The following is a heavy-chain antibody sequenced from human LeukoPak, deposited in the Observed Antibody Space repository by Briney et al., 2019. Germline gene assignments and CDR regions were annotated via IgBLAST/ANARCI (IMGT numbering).Heavy chain of an antibody. J-gene: IGHJ4*02. D-gene: IGHD3-3*01. CDR3: ARGLASGYPPIPFDY. CDR1: GYSISSGYY. V-gene: IGHV4-34*12. CDR2: IIDTGST. Sequence: SETLSLTCTVSGYSISSGYYWTWIRQPPGKGLEWIGEIIDTGSTKYNSSLKSRVTISVDTSKNQFSLSLDSVTAADTAVYYCARGLASGYPPIPFDYWGQGTLVTVSS.